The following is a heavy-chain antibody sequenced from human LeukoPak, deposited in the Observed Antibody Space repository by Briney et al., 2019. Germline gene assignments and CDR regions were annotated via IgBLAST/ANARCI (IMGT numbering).Heavy chain of an antibody. V-gene: IGHV5-51*01. J-gene: IGHJ4*02. CDR1: GSSFTSYW. Sequence: GASLNISCEGSGSSFTSYWIGWVRALPGKGLECMGIIYSGDSDTSYSPFFQGLATISADKSISTAYLQWSSLKASDTAIYYCARHETGPYFDYWGQGTLVTVSS. D-gene: IGHD1-1*01. CDR3: ARHETGPYFDY. CDR2: IYSGDSDT.